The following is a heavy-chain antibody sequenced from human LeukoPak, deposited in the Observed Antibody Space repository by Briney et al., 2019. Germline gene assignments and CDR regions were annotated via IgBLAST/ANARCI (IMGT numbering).Heavy chain of an antibody. CDR2: IKQDGSEK. Sequence: GGSLRLSCAASGFTFSSYWMSWVRQAPGKGLEWVANIKQDGSEKYYVDSVKGRFTISRDNAKNSLYLQINSLRAEDTAVYYCARDRYYGSGSYYLGDYWGQGTLVTVSS. CDR3: ARDRYYGSGSYYLGDY. V-gene: IGHV3-7*01. D-gene: IGHD3-10*01. J-gene: IGHJ4*02. CDR1: GFTFSSYW.